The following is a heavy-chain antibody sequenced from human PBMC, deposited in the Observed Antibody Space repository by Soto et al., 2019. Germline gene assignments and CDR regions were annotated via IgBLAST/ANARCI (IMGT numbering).Heavy chain of an antibody. Sequence: QVTLKESGPVLVKPTETLTLTCTVSGFSLSNARMGVSWIRQPPGKALEWLAHIFSNDEKSYSTSLKSRLNISKDTSKSQVVLTMTNMDPVYTATYYCARTGDFWWFDPWGQGTLVTVSS. CDR3: ARTGDFWWFDP. D-gene: IGHD3-3*01. V-gene: IGHV2-26*01. CDR1: GFSLSNARMG. CDR2: IFSNDEK. J-gene: IGHJ5*02.